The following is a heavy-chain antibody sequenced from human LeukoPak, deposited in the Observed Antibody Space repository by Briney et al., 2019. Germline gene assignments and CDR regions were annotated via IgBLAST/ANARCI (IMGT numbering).Heavy chain of an antibody. D-gene: IGHD6-19*01. CDR2: IRSKSNGGRA. CDR1: GFAFGDYA. CDR3: TRGTYSGGYYYFDY. J-gene: IGHJ4*02. V-gene: IGHV3-49*04. Sequence: PGRSLRLSCTTSGFAFGDYAMTWVRQAPGRGLEWVTFIRSKSNGGRAEYAASVNGRFTISRDDSKSIAYLQMNSLKTEDTAMYYCTRGTYSGGYYYFDYWGQGTLVTVSS.